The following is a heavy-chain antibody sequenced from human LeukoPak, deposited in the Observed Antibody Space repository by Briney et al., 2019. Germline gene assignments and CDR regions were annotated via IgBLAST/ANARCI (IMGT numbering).Heavy chain of an antibody. D-gene: IGHD3-10*01. J-gene: IGHJ5*02. CDR1: GASLSNSY. Sequence: NPSETLSLTCTVSGASLSNSYWSWIRQSAGKGLEWIGRIYISGNTIYNPSLKSRVTMSIDTSKNQSSLKLNSVTAADTAVYYCARDNFGEKNWFDPWGQGTLVTVSS. V-gene: IGHV4-4*07. CDR2: IYISGNT. CDR3: ARDNFGEKNWFDP.